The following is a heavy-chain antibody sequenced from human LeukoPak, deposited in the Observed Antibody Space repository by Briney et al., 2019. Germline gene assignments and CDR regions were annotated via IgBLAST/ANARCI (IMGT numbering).Heavy chain of an antibody. CDR1: GYSFTSYW. V-gene: IGHV5-51*01. D-gene: IGHD3-10*01. Sequence: GESLKISCKGSGYSFTSYWIGWVRQMPGKGLEWMGIIYPGDSDTRYSPSFQGQVTISADKSISTAYLQWSSLKASDTAMYYCASRYYYGSGSYYPHFDYWGQGTLVTVSS. CDR2: IYPGDSDT. CDR3: ASRYYYGSGSYYPHFDY. J-gene: IGHJ4*02.